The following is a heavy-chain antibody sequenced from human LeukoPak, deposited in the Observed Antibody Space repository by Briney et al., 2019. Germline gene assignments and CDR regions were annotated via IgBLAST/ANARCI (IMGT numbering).Heavy chain of an antibody. V-gene: IGHV4-61*02. CDR1: GGSISSGSYY. D-gene: IGHD6-19*01. CDR3: ARSILDWGQWPNSHFDY. J-gene: IGHJ4*02. CDR2: IYTSGST. Sequence: SETLSLTSTVSGGSISSGSYYWSCIRQPAGKGLEWIGRIYTSGSTNYNPSLKSRVTISVDTSKNQFSLKLSSVTAADTAVYYCARSILDWGQWPNSHFDYWGQGTLVTVSS.